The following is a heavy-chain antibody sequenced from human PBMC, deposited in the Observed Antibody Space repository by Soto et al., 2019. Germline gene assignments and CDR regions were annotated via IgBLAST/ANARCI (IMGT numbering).Heavy chain of an antibody. J-gene: IGHJ5*02. V-gene: IGHV1-69*12. CDR2: IIPIFGTA. CDR3: ARSDYYDSSGYYYWFDP. Sequence: QVQLVQSGAEVKKPGSSVKVSCKASGGTFSSYAISWVRQAPGQGLEWMGGIIPIFGTANYAQKFQGRVTITADESTSTAYMELSSLRSDDTAVYYCARSDYYDSSGYYYWFDPWGQGTLVTVSS. D-gene: IGHD3-22*01. CDR1: GGTFSSYA.